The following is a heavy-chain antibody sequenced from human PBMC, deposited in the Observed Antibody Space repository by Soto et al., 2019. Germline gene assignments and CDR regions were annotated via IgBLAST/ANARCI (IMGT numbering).Heavy chain of an antibody. D-gene: IGHD4-17*01. CDR1: GYTFTSYA. V-gene: IGHV1-3*01. J-gene: IGHJ4*02. CDR3: ARVPTIYGGNATLDY. Sequence: ASVKVSCKASGYTFTSYAMHWVRQAPGQRLEWMGWINAGNGNTKYSQKFQGRVTITRDTSASTAYMELSSLRSEDTAVYYCARVPTIYGGNATLDYWGQGTLVTVSS. CDR2: INAGNGNT.